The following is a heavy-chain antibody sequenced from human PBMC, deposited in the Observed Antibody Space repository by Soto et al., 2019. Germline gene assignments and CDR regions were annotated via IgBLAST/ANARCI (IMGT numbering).Heavy chain of an antibody. CDR2: IYYSGST. V-gene: IGHV4-30-4*01. J-gene: IGHJ3*02. CDR1: GGSISSGDYY. D-gene: IGHD3-22*01. CDR3: ARDPAYYDSSGYFASAFDI. Sequence: QVQLQESGPGRVKPSQTLSLTCTVSGGSISSGDYYWSWIRQPPGKGLEWIGYIYYSGSTYYNPSLKSRVTISVDTTKNQFSLKLSSVTAADTAVYYCARDPAYYDSSGYFASAFDIWGQGTMVTVSS.